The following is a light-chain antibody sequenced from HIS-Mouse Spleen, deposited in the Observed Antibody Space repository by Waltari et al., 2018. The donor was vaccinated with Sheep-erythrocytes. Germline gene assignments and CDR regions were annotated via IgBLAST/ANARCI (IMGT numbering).Light chain of an antibody. CDR1: SSAVGGYNY. V-gene: IGLV2-8*01. CDR3: SSYAGSNNWV. Sequence: QSALTQPRSVSGSPGQSVTISCTGTSSAVGGYNYFSWYQQHPGKAPKPMIYEVSKRPEGVPDRFSGSKPGNTASRTVSGLQAEDEADYYCSSYAGSNNWVFGGGTKLTVL. CDR2: EVS. J-gene: IGLJ3*02.